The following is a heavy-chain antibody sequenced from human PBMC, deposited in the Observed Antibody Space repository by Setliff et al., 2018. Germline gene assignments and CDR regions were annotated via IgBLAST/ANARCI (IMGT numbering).Heavy chain of an antibody. V-gene: IGHV3-23*01. CDR2: ISGSGCST. CDR1: GLSFSSYA. Sequence: PGGSLRLSCVASGLSFSSYAINWVRPAPGKGLEWVSGISGSGCSTYYADSVKGRFTISRDNSKNTLYLQMNSLSAEDRALYYCAKDFGNTWLNYFDYWGQGTLVTVSS. J-gene: IGHJ4*02. CDR3: AKDFGNTWLNYFDY. D-gene: IGHD3-3*01.